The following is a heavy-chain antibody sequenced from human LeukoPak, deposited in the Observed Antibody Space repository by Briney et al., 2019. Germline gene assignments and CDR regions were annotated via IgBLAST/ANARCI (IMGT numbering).Heavy chain of an antibody. J-gene: IGHJ4*02. CDR2: IDPSDSYT. D-gene: IGHD3-22*01. CDR1: GYSFTSYW. V-gene: IGHV5-10-1*01. CDR3: ARPKYYYDSSGYLFDY. Sequence: GESLKISCKGSGYSFTSYWISWVRQMPGKGLEWMGRIDPSDSYTNYSPSFQGHVTISADKSISTAYLQWSSLKAPDTAMYYCARPKYYYDSSGYLFDYWGQGTLVTVSS.